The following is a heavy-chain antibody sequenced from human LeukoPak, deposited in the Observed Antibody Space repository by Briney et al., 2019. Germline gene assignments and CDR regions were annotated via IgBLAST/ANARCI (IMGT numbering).Heavy chain of an antibody. CDR1: GGTFSSYA. CDR3: AGDRTSGSSSWGISPPTGGMDV. J-gene: IGHJ6*02. D-gene: IGHD6-13*01. CDR2: IIPIFGIA. V-gene: IGHV1-69*04. Sequence: SVKVSCKASGGTFSSYAISWVRQAPGQGLEWMGRIIPIFGIANYAQKFQGRVTITADKSTSTAYMELSSLRSEDTAVYYCAGDRTSGSSSWGISPPTGGMDVWGQGTTVTVSS.